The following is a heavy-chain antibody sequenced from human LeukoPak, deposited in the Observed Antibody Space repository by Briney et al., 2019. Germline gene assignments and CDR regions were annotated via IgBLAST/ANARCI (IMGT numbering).Heavy chain of an antibody. J-gene: IGHJ3*02. D-gene: IGHD6-19*01. CDR3: AKDRGSAWYGSDAFDI. V-gene: IGHV3-9*01. CDR1: GFTFDIYA. Sequence: GGSLRLSCAVSGFTFDIYAIHWVRQAPGKGLEWVSGIRWNSGNIGYADSVKGRFTISRDNAKNSLYLQMNSLRAEDTALYYCAKDRGSAWYGSDAFDIWGQGTMVIVSS. CDR2: IRWNSGNI.